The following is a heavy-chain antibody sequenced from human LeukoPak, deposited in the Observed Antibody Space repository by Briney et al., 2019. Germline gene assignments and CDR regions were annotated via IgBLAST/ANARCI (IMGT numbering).Heavy chain of an antibody. D-gene: IGHD2/OR15-2a*01. Sequence: PGGSLRLSWAAAGFTFSSDWMTWGRQGPGKGLGCVANIHQDGREKTSVDSVKGRTTISRDTAKNTLSLQMTSLRAEDTAVYFCAGSNRYCNTTPDCRGWWFDLWGQGTPVTVSA. J-gene: IGHJ5*02. CDR1: GFTFSSDW. V-gene: IGHV3-7*05. CDR2: IHQDGREK. CDR3: AGSNRYCNTTPDCRGWWFDL.